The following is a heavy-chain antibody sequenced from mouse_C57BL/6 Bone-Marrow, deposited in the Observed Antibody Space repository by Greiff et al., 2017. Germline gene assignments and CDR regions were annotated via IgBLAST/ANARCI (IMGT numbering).Heavy chain of an antibody. D-gene: IGHD2-14*01. Sequence: QVQLQQSGAELVKPGASVKMSCKASGYTFTSYWLTWVKQRPGQGLEWIGDIYPGSGSTNYNEKFKSKATLTVDTSSSTAYMPLRLLTSGDSAVYYWARPYNRNDVYFDGWGTGTTVTVSS. CDR3: ARPYNRNDVYFDG. J-gene: IGHJ1*03. CDR1: GYTFTSYW. CDR2: IYPGSGST. V-gene: IGHV1-55*01.